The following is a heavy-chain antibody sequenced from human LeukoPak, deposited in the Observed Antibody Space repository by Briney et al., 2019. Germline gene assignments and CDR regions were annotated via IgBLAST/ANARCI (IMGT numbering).Heavy chain of an antibody. CDR3: ARDRANWNYIDH. Sequence: GGSLRLSCAASGFTFSSYSMNWVRQAPGKGLEWVSSISSSGCKIYYADSVKGRFTISRDNAKNSLNLQMNSLRAEDTAVYYCARDRANWNYIDHWGQGTLVTVSS. J-gene: IGHJ4*02. CDR1: GFTFSSYS. D-gene: IGHD1-7*01. CDR2: ISSSGCKI. V-gene: IGHV3-21*06.